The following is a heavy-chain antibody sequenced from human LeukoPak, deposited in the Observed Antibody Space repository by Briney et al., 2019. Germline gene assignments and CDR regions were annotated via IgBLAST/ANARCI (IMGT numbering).Heavy chain of an antibody. CDR2: IYTSGST. D-gene: IGHD3-22*01. CDR1: GGSISSGSYY. J-gene: IGHJ4*02. Sequence: SQTLSLTCTVSGGSISSGSYYWSWIRQPAGKGLEWIGRIYTSGSTNYNPSLKSRVTISVDTSKNQFSLKLSSVTAADTAVYHRAREGPQAYYYDSSGYYGLDYWGQGTLVTVSS. CDR3: AREGPQAYYYDSSGYYGLDY. V-gene: IGHV4-61*02.